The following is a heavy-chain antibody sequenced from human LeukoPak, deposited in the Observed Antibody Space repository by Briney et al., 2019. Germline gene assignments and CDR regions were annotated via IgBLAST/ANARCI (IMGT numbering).Heavy chain of an antibody. CDR2: IYTSGST. D-gene: IGHD3-10*01. J-gene: IGHJ4*02. CDR3: AAAEREVVRGVIKIPIGY. CDR1: GGSISSGSYY. V-gene: IGHV4-61*02. Sequence: SETLSLTCTVSGGSISSGSYYWSWIRQPAGKGLEWIGRIYTSGSTNYNPSLKSRVTISVDTSKNQFSLKLSSVTAADTAVYYCAAAEREVVRGVIKIPIGYWGQGTLVTVSS.